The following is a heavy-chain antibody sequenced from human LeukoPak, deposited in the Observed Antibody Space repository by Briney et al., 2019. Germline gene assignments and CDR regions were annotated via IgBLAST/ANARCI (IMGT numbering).Heavy chain of an antibody. J-gene: IGHJ6*02. CDR2: INPNSGGT. CDR3: ARGSGYFDWLSPYYYYGMDV. CDR1: GYTFTGYY. V-gene: IGHV1-2*02. D-gene: IGHD3-9*01. Sequence: ASVKVSCKASGYTFTGYYMHWVRQAPGQGLEWIGWINPNSGGTNYAQKFQGRVTMTRDTSISTAYMDLSRLRSDDTAVYYCARGSGYFDWLSPYYYYGMDVWGQGTTVTVSS.